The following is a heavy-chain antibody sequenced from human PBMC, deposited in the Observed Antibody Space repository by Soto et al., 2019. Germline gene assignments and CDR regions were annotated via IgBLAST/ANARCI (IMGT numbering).Heavy chain of an antibody. D-gene: IGHD6-19*01. CDR1: GASISSYF. J-gene: IGHJ5*02. V-gene: IGHV4-4*07. CDR3: AREAGPDRWFDP. CDR2: ISTSGTT. Sequence: LSLTCTVSGASISSYFWTWIRQPAGKGLDWIGRISTSGTTNYNPSLKSRVTMSVDTSKNHFSLNLSSVTAADTAVYYCAREAGPDRWFDPWGQGTLVTVSS.